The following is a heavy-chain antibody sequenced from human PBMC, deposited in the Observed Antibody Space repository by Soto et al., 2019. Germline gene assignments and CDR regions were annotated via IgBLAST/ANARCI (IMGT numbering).Heavy chain of an antibody. D-gene: IGHD6-19*01. CDR1: GASISSYF. J-gene: IGHJ5*02. V-gene: IGHV4-4*07. CDR3: AREAGPDRWFDP. CDR2: ISTSGTT. Sequence: LSLTCTVSGASISSYFWTWIRQPAGKGLDWIGRISTSGTTNYNPSLKSRVTMSVDTSKNHFSLNLSSVTAADTAVYYCAREAGPDRWFDPWGQGTLVTVSS.